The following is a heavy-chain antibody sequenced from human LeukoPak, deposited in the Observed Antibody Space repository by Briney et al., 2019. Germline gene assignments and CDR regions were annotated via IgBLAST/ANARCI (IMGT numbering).Heavy chain of an antibody. V-gene: IGHV1-69*13. D-gene: IGHD3-10*01. CDR2: IIPIFGTA. CDR1: GGTFSSYA. CDR3: ARVYYGSGSYPPSHFDY. J-gene: IGHJ4*02. Sequence: VASVKVSCKASGGTFSSYAISWVRQAPGQGLEWMGGIIPIFGTANYAQKFQGRVTITADESTSTAYMELSSLRSEDTAVYYCARVYYGSGSYPPSHFDYWGQGTLVTVSS.